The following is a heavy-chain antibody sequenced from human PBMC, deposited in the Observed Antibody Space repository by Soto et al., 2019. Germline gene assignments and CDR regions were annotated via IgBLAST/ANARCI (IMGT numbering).Heavy chain of an antibody. CDR1: GFTFSSYA. Sequence: PGGSLRLSCAASGFTFSSYAMHWVRQAPGKGLEWVAVTSYDGSNKYYADSVKGRFTISRDNSKNTLYLQMNSLRAEDTAVYYCARDTRGKIVVVYYYYGMDVWGQGTTVTVSS. CDR2: TSYDGSNK. D-gene: IGHD3-22*01. J-gene: IGHJ6*02. V-gene: IGHV3-30-3*01. CDR3: ARDTRGKIVVVYYYYGMDV.